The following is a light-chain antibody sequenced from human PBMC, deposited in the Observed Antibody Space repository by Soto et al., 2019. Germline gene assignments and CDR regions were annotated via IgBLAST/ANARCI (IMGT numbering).Light chain of an antibody. Sequence: DIQMTQSPSSLCASVGDRVTMTCQASQDINKNLIWYQQKPGKAPKLLIYDASDLETGAPSRFSGSGSGTGFTFTISSLQPEDFATYYCQQYESLPLTFGQGTRLEIK. CDR1: QDINKN. CDR3: QQYESLPLT. J-gene: IGKJ5*01. CDR2: DAS. V-gene: IGKV1-33*01.